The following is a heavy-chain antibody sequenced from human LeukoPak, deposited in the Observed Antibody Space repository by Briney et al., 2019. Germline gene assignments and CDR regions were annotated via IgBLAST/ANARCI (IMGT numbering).Heavy chain of an antibody. D-gene: IGHD6-13*01. CDR2: IYYSGGT. CDR1: GGSIVRSSYY. Sequence: PSETLSLTCRVSGGSIVRSSYYWGWTRQPPGKGLEWIGSIYYSGGTYYNPSLKSRVTISVDTSKNQFSLKLGSVTAADTAVYYCARHGSIATGAFTYWGQGTLVTVSS. J-gene: IGHJ4*02. V-gene: IGHV4-39*01. CDR3: ARHGSIATGAFTY.